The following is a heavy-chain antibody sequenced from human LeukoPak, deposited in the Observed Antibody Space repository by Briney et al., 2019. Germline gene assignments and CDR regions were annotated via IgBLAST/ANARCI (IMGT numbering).Heavy chain of an antibody. CDR1: GGSISSSSYY. Sequence: SETLSLTCTVSGGSISSSSYYWGWIRQPPGKGLEWSGSIYYSGSTYYNPSLKRRVPISVDTAKNKFTLKLSAVTAADTAVYYCARQWLVNCYFDYWGQGTLVTVSS. D-gene: IGHD6-19*01. CDR3: ARQWLVNCYFDY. CDR2: IYYSGST. V-gene: IGHV4-39*01. J-gene: IGHJ4*02.